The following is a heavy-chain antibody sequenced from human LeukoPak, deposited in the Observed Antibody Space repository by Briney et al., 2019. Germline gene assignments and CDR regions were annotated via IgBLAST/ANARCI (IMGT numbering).Heavy chain of an antibody. CDR1: GYTFTSYG. CDR3: ATDLGRWNYDFSWFDP. J-gene: IGHJ5*02. CDR2: ISAYNGNT. Sequence: GASVKVSCKASGYTFTSYGISWVRQAPGQGLEWMGWISAYNGNTNYAQKLQGRVTMTTDTSTSTAYMELRSLRSEDTAVYYCATDLGRWNYDFSWFDPWGQGTLVTVSS. D-gene: IGHD3-3*01. V-gene: IGHV1-18*01.